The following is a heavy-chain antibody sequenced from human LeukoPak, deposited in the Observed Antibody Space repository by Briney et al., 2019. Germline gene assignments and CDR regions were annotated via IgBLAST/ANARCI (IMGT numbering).Heavy chain of an antibody. CDR2: IYYSGST. Sequence: SETLSLTCTVCGVSVSRDNYYWGWIRKPPGKGLVWIWSIYYSGSTYYTPSLRSRVTISVDTSKNHFSLKLSTVTAADTAVYYCARHYYDSSDYRSDYWGQGTLVTVSS. CDR1: GVSVSRDNYY. D-gene: IGHD3-22*01. J-gene: IGHJ4*02. CDR3: ARHYYDSSDYRSDY. V-gene: IGHV4-39*01.